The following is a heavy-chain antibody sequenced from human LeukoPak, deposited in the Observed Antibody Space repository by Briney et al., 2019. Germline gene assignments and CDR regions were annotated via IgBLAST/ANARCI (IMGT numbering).Heavy chain of an antibody. J-gene: IGHJ4*02. D-gene: IGHD6-19*01. V-gene: IGHV3-21*01. CDR3: ARDLWLGLDY. CDR1: GFTFSSYS. Sequence: GESLKISCAASGFTFSSYSMNWVRQAPGKGLEWVSSISSSSSYIYYADSVKGRFTISRDNAKNSLYLQMNSLRAEDTAVYYCARDLWLGLDYWGQGTLVTVSS. CDR2: ISSSSSYI.